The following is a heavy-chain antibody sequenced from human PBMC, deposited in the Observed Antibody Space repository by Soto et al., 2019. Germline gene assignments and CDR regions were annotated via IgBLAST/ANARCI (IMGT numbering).Heavy chain of an antibody. CDR1: GFTFSSYA. D-gene: IGHD3-9*01. CDR3: AKAGPDYDILTGPPGDY. Sequence: GGSLRLSCAASGFTFSSYAMSWVRQAPGKGLEWVSAISGSGGSTYYADSVKGRFTISRDNSKNTLYLQMNSLRAEDTAVYYCAKAGPDYDILTGPPGDYWGQGTLVTVSS. V-gene: IGHV3-23*01. CDR2: ISGSGGST. J-gene: IGHJ4*02.